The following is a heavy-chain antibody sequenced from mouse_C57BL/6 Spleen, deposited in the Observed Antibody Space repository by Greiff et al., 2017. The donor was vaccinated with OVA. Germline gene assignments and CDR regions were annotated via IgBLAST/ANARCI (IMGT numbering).Heavy chain of an antibody. J-gene: IGHJ4*01. CDR1: GFTFSDYG. CDR3: ARRAITTASSGGYYYAMDY. D-gene: IGHD1-1*01. V-gene: IGHV5-17*01. Sequence: VHVKQSGGGLVKPGGSLKLSCAASGFTFSDYGMHWVRQAPEKGLEWVAYISSGSSTIYYADTVKGRFTISRDNAKNTLFLQMTSLRSEDTAMYYCARRAITTASSGGYYYAMDYWGQGTSVTVSS. CDR2: ISSGSSTI.